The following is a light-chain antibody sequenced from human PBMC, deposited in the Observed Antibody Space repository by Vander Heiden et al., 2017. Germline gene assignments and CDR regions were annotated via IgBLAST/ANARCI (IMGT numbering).Light chain of an antibody. CDR1: QGISSY. J-gene: IGKJ1*01. Sequence: AIQMTQSPSSLSASTGDRVTITCRASQGISSYLAWYQQKPGKAPKLLIYAASTLLSGVPSRFSGSGSGTEFTLTISCLQSEDFATYYCQQYDSYPRTFGQGTKVEIK. CDR3: QQYDSYPRT. CDR2: AAS. V-gene: IGKV1-8*01.